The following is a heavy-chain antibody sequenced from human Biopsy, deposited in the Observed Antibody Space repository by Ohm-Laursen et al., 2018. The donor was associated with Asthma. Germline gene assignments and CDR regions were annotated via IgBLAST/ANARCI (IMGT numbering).Heavy chain of an antibody. CDR2: IYYSGTT. V-gene: IGHV4-39*01. CDR1: GGYMRSGNYY. Sequence: SDTLSLTCGLSSGSGGYMRSGNYYWGWIRQPPGKGLEWIGSIYYSGTTYYNPSLESGVTVSADTSKNQFSLKLTSVTAAGTAVYYCVRGSSSWHHGPFHYYYGLDVWGQGTTATVSS. J-gene: IGHJ6*02. CDR3: VRGSSSWHHGPFHYYYGLDV. D-gene: IGHD6-13*01.